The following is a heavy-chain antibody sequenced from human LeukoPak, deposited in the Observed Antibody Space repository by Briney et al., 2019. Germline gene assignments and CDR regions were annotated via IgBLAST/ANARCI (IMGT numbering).Heavy chain of an antibody. J-gene: IGHJ5*02. D-gene: IGHD5-18*01. CDR3: AGVSVTEGFGGFDP. CDR2: INHSGST. Sequence: SETLSLTCAVYGGSLSGYYWSWIRQPPGKGLEWIGEINHSGSTNYNPSLKSRVTISVDTSKHQFSLKLSSVTAADTAVYYCAGVSVTEGFGGFDPWGEGTLVTVCS. V-gene: IGHV4-34*01. CDR1: GGSLSGYY.